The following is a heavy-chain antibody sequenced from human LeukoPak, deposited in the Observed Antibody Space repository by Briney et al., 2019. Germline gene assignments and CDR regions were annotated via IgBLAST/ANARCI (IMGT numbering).Heavy chain of an antibody. Sequence: SQTLSLTCAISGDSVSSNSAAWNWIRQSPSRGLEWLGSTYYRSKRYNDYAVSVKSRITISPDTSKNQFSLQLNSVTPEDTAVYYCAREPTVSGSYYGYYYMDVWGKGTTVTVSS. J-gene: IGHJ6*03. V-gene: IGHV6-1*01. CDR3: AREPTVSGSYYGYYYMDV. CDR1: GDSVSSNSAA. CDR2: TYYRSKRYN. D-gene: IGHD3-10*01.